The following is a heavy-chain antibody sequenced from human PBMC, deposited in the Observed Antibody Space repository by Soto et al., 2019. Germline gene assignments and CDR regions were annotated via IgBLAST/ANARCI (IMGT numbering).Heavy chain of an antibody. CDR2: ISSSGSAI. CDR3: ARMGVGGYCSSTSCASDY. Sequence: GGSLRLSCAASGFTFSDYYMSWIRQAPGKGLEWVSYISSSGSAIYYADSVKGRFTISRDNAKNSLYLQMNSLRAEDTAVYYCARMGVGGYCSSTSCASDYWGQGTLVTVSS. CDR1: GFTFSDYY. J-gene: IGHJ4*02. D-gene: IGHD2-2*01. V-gene: IGHV3-11*01.